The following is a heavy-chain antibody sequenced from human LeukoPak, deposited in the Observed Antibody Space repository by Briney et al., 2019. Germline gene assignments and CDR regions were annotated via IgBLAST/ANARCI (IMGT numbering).Heavy chain of an antibody. CDR2: INHSGST. J-gene: IGHJ4*02. Sequence: PSETLSLTCAVYGGSFSGYYWSWIRQPPGKGLEWIGEINHSGSTNYNPSLKSRVTISVDTSKNQFSLKLSSVTAADTAVYYCARDVRGYSGYDLTTTDYWGQGTLVTVSS. D-gene: IGHD5-12*01. CDR1: GGSFSGYY. CDR3: ARDVRGYSGYDLTTTDY. V-gene: IGHV4-34*01.